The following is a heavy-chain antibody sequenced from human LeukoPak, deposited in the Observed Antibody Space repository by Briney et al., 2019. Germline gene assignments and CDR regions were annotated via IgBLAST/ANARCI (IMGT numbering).Heavy chain of an antibody. CDR2: IYYSGST. V-gene: IGHV4-39*01. D-gene: IGHD3-10*01. CDR1: GGSISSSSYY. J-gene: IGHJ5*02. Sequence: PSETLSLTCTVSGGSISSSSYYWGWIRQPPGKGLDWIGSIYYSGSTYYNPSLKSRFTISVDTSKNQFSLKLSSVTAADTAVYYCARGQYYYGSGDPMLVDPWGQGTLVTVSS. CDR3: ARGQYYYGSGDPMLVDP.